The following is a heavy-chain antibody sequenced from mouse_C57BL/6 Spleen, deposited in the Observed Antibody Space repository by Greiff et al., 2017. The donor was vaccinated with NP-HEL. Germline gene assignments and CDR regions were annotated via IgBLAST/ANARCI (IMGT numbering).Heavy chain of an antibody. Sequence: EVQLQQSGAELVRPGASVKLSCTASGFNIKDYYMNWVKQRPEQGLEWIGWIDPENGENEYAAKFQGKATITADTSSNTAYLQLSSLTSEDTAIYYCTSRSCYIYYAMDYWGQGTSVTVSS. J-gene: IGHJ4*01. V-gene: IGHV14-4*01. D-gene: IGHD3-2*02. CDR3: TSRSCYIYYAMDY. CDR1: GFNIKDYY. CDR2: IDPENGEN.